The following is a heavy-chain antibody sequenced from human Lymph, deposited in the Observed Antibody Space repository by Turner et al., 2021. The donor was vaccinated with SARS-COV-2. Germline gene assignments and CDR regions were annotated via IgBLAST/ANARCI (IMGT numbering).Heavy chain of an antibody. Sequence: QVQLVQSGTEVTKPGSSVKVSCKASGGTFSSHVISWVRQAPGQGLEWMGGIIPMFGTANYAQKFQGRVTITADESTSTAYMELSSLRSDDTAVYYCARVGSSVVPYYYYGMDVWGQGTTVTVSS. J-gene: IGHJ6*02. CDR2: IIPMFGTA. V-gene: IGHV1-69*01. CDR1: GGTFSSHV. D-gene: IGHD3-22*01. CDR3: ARVGSSVVPYYYYGMDV.